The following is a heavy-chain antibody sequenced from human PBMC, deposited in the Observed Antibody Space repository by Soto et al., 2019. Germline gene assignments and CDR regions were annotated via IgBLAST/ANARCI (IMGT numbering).Heavy chain of an antibody. D-gene: IGHD1-26*01. CDR3: ASASGIGVGSSYY. CDR1: GYIFSNYG. Sequence: ASVKVSCKASGYIFSNYGTSWMRQVPGQGLEWMGWVSAYNGNSNYTQKFQGRVTMTTDTATNTAYMELRSLRSDDTAVYYCASASGIGVGSSYYLGQGTLVAVSS. V-gene: IGHV1-18*01. J-gene: IGHJ4*02. CDR2: VSAYNGNS.